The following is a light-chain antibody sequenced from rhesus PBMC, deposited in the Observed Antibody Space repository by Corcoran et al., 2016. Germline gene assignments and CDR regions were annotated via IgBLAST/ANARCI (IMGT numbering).Light chain of an antibody. V-gene: IGKV1-22*01. CDR3: QHYYSRPWT. CDR1: QGISSW. Sequence: DIQMTQSPSSLSASVGDTVTITCRASQGISSWLAWYQQTPGEAPKLRFYKASSLQTGVPSRFSGSGSGTDFNITISSLQSEDFATYFCQHYYSRPWTFGQVTKVEIK. CDR2: KAS. J-gene: IGKJ1*01.